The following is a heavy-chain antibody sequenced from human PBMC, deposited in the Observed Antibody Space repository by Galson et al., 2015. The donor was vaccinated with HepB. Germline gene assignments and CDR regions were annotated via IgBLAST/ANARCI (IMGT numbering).Heavy chain of an antibody. V-gene: IGHV5-10-1*01. CDR3: ARGIMVRGVISYYYGMDV. D-gene: IGHD3-10*01. CDR2: IDPSDSYT. CDR1: GYSFTSYW. J-gene: IGHJ6*02. Sequence: QSGAEVKKPGESLRISCKGSGYSFTSYWISWVRQMPGKGLEWMGRIDPSDSYTNYSPSFQGHVTISADKSISTAYLQWSSLKASDTAMYYCARGIMVRGVISYYYGMDVWGQGTTVTVSS.